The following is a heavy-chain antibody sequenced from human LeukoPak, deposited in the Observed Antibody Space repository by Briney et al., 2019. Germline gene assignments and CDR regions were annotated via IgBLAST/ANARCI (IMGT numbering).Heavy chain of an antibody. CDR3: AKNRRAGSHYYYHMNV. CDR2: TSGSGGGT. CDR1: GFTFRTYA. Sequence: GGSLRLSCAASGFTFRTYAMSWDPQAAGKGLEWVSLTSGSGGGTYYADSVKGRFTISRDNSKDTLYLQLNSLRVEDTAVYYCAKNRRAGSHYYYHMNVWGKGTTVTVSS. D-gene: IGHD2/OR15-2a*01. V-gene: IGHV3-23*01. J-gene: IGHJ6*03.